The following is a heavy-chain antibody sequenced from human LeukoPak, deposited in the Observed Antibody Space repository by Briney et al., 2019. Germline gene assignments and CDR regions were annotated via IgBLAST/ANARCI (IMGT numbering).Heavy chain of an antibody. CDR2: IKSKTDGGTT. V-gene: IGHV3-15*01. Sequence: GGSLRLSCAASGFTFSNAWMSWVRQAPGKGLEWVGRIKSKTDGGTTDYAAPVKGRFTISRDNAKNSLYLQMNSLRAEDTAVYYCARSARVNDYSFDYWGQGTLVTVSS. CDR3: ARSARVNDYSFDY. CDR1: GFTFSNAW. J-gene: IGHJ4*02. D-gene: IGHD4-11*01.